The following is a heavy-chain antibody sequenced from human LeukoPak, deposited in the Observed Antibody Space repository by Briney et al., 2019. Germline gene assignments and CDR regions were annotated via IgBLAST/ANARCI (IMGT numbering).Heavy chain of an antibody. V-gene: IGHV3-21*04. CDR2: ISSSSSYI. CDR3: AKDFQGIVGATQIDF. J-gene: IGHJ4*02. Sequence: GGSLRLSCAASGFTFSSYSMNWVRQAPGKGLEWVSSISSSSSYIYYADSVKGRFTISRDNSKNSLYLQMNSLRTEDTASYYCAKDFQGIVGATQIDFWGQGTLVTVSS. CDR1: GFTFSSYS. D-gene: IGHD1-26*01.